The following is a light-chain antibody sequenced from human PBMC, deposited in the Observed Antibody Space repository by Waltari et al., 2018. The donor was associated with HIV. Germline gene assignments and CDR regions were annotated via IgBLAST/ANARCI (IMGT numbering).Light chain of an antibody. Sequence: EIVMTQSPATLSVSPGERATLSCRASQSISSNLAWYQQKPGQAPRLLIYDASTRATGIPARFSGSGSGTEFTLTISSLQSEDFAVYYCQQHSNWPLSITFGQGTRLQIK. CDR3: QQHSNWPLSIT. V-gene: IGKV3-15*01. J-gene: IGKJ5*01. CDR1: QSISSN. CDR2: DAS.